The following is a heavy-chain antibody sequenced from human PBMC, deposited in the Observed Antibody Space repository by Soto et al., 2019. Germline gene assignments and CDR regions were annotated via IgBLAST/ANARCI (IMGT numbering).Heavy chain of an antibody. CDR1: GYRFSDYF. D-gene: IGHD1-7*01. CDR2: INPKSGGT. CDR3: ARASNWNYLGWTVY. V-gene: IGHV1-2*02. Sequence: EASGKVCCKASGYRFSDYFMHWVRRAPGQGLEWMGWINPKSGGTKIAQKFQGRTTMTRDTSINTVFMELSRLTSDDTAVYFCARASNWNYLGWTVYWGRVTPFPVS. J-gene: IGHJ4*01.